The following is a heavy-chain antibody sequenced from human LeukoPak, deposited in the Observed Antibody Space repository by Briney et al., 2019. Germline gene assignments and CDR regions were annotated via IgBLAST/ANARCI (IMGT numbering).Heavy chain of an antibody. V-gene: IGHV1-69*04. CDR2: IIPILGIA. Sequence: ASVKVSCKASGYTFTGYYMHWVRQAPGQGLEWMGRIIPILGIANYAQKFQGRVTITADKSTSTAYMELSSLRSEDTAVYYCAREVSVVGATTGGMDVWGQGTTVTVSS. CDR1: GYTFTGYY. D-gene: IGHD1-26*01. CDR3: AREVSVVGATTGGMDV. J-gene: IGHJ6*02.